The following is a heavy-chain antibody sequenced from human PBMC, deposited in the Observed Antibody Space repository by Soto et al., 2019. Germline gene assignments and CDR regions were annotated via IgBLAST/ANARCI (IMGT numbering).Heavy chain of an antibody. J-gene: IGHJ4*02. Sequence: ASVKVSCKVSGYTLTELSMHWVRQAPGKGLEWMGGFDPEDGETIYAQKFQGRVTMTEDTSTDTAYMELSSLRSEDTAVYYCATRLTVPYYDSSGYYYVQFDYWGQGTLVTSPQ. CDR2: FDPEDGET. D-gene: IGHD3-22*01. CDR1: GYTLTELS. CDR3: ATRLTVPYYDSSGYYYVQFDY. V-gene: IGHV1-24*01.